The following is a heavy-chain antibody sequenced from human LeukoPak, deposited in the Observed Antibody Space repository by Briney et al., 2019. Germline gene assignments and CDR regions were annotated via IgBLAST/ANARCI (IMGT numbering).Heavy chain of an antibody. D-gene: IGHD3-9*01. J-gene: IGHJ4*02. CDR1: GGTFSSYS. V-gene: IGHV1-69*04. Sequence: VKVSCKASGGTFSSYSISWVRQAPGQGLEWMGRIIPILGIANYAQKFQGRVTITADKSTSTAYMKLSSLRSEDTAVYYCARDRPDLDYDILTGLDYWGQGTLVTVSS. CDR2: IIPILGIA. CDR3: ARDRPDLDYDILTGLDY.